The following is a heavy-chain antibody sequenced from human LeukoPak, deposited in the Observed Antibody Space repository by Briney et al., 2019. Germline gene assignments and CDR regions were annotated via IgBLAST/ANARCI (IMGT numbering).Heavy chain of an antibody. V-gene: IGHV4-4*02. J-gene: IGHJ2*01. CDR2: IYHSGST. CDR1: GGSISSSNL. D-gene: IGHD5-12*01. CDR3: ARDYDHWYFDL. Sequence: SETLSLTCAVTGGSISSSNLWSWVRQPPGKGLEWIGEIYHSGSTNYNPSLKSRVTISVDKSKNQFSLKLSSVTAADTAVYYCARDYDHWYFDLWGRGTLVTVSS.